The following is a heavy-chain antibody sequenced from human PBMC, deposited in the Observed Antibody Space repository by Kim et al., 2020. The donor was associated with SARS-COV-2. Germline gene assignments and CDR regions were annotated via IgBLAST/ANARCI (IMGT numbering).Heavy chain of an antibody. D-gene: IGHD1-20*01. V-gene: IGHV3-53*01. CDR3: ARDNWNVGDYYYYMDV. J-gene: IGHJ6*03. CDR1: GFTVSSNY. CDR2: IYSGGST. Sequence: GGSLRLSCAASGFTVSSNYMSWVRQAPGKGLEWVSVIYSGGSTYYADSVKGRFTISRDNSKNTLYLQMNSLRAEDTAVYYCARDNWNVGDYYYYMDVWGKGTTVTVSS.